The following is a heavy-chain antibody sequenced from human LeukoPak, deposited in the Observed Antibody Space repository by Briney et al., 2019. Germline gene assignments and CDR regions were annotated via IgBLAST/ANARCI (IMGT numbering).Heavy chain of an antibody. CDR2: IYHSGST. D-gene: IGHD1-7*01. Sequence: SETLSLTCAVSGYSISSGYYWGWIRQPPGKGLEWIGSIYHSGSTYYNPSLKSRVTISVDTSKNQFSLKLSSVTAADTAVYDCARPGWNYGFDYWGQGTLVTVSS. CDR3: ARPGWNYGFDY. CDR1: GYSISSGYY. V-gene: IGHV4-38-2*01. J-gene: IGHJ4*02.